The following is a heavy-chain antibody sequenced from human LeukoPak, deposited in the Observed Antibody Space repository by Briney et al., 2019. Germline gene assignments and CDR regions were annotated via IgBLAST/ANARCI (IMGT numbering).Heavy chain of an antibody. Sequence: SETLSLTCTVSGVSISSSNSYWGWIRQPPGKGLEWIGSIYYSGNTYYNASLKSQVSISIDTSKNQFSLRLTSVTAADTAVYYCARGYCSGGSCYSYYYYNYMDVWGKGTTVTVSS. CDR2: IYYSGNT. CDR3: ARGYCSGGSCYSYYYYNYMDV. CDR1: GVSISSSNSY. D-gene: IGHD2-15*01. V-gene: IGHV4-39*01. J-gene: IGHJ6*03.